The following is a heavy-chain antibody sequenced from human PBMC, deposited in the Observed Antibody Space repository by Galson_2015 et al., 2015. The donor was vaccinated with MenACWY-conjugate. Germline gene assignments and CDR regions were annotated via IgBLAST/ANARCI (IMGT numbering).Heavy chain of an antibody. D-gene: IGHD6-6*01. CDR1: AFSAGSNY. CDR2: IYSGGDT. Sequence: SLRLSCATSAFSAGSNYMSWVRQAPGKGLEWVSIIYSGGDTYYADSVKGRFTISRDNSKNTLYLQMNYLRAEDTAVYYCARVGGSSLAPFDYWGQGTLVTVSS. CDR3: ARVGGSSLAPFDY. J-gene: IGHJ4*02. V-gene: IGHV3-53*01.